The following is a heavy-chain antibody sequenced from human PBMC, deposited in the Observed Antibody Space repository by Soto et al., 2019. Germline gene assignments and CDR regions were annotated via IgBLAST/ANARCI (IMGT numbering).Heavy chain of an antibody. V-gene: IGHV3-30-3*01. CDR2: ISYDGSNK. D-gene: IGHD3-3*01. Sequence: GGSLRLSCADSVFTFSSYAMHWVRQARGKGLEWVAVISYDGSNKYYADSVKGRFTISRDNSKNTLYPQMNSLRAEDTAVYYCAKDGTYYDFWSGLDVWGQGTTVTVSS. CDR1: VFTFSSYA. J-gene: IGHJ6*02. CDR3: AKDGTYYDFWSGLDV.